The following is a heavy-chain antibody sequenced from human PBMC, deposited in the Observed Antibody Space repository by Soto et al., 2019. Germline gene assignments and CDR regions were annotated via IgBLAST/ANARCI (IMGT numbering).Heavy chain of an antibody. J-gene: IGHJ4*02. CDR2: IYDSGSP. CDR3: ARVARNGANRGFGYFDY. Sequence: QVQLQESGPGLVKPSETLSLTCTVSGDSISGFPWSWIRQPPGKGLECIGYIYDSGSPNYNPSLKSRLTISVDRSKNQFSLNLSSVTAADTAVYYCARVARNGANRGFGYFDYWGQGTLVTVSS. CDR1: GDSISGFP. V-gene: IGHV4-59*01. D-gene: IGHD3-16*01.